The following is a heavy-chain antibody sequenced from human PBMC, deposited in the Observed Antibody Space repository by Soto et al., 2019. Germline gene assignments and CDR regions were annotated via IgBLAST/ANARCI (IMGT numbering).Heavy chain of an antibody. CDR1: GFTFSDYE. D-gene: IGHD3-22*01. V-gene: IGHV3-48*03. CDR3: AIPPPSMIVVVITLSPPIDY. J-gene: IGHJ4*02. Sequence: GGSLRLSCTASGFTFSDYEMNWVRQAPGKGLEWVSYITSGGRSIYYADSVKGRFIISRDNAENSLYLQMNSLRPEDTAVYYCAIPPPSMIVVVITLSPPIDYWGQGTLVTVSS. CDR2: ITSGGRSI.